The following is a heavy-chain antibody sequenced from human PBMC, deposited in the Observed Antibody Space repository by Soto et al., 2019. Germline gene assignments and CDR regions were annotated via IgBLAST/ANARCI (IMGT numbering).Heavy chain of an antibody. V-gene: IGHV3-23*01. D-gene: IGHD1-7*01. CDR2: ISGSGGST. CDR3: AKYRQRGRYWNYTLGPFDY. J-gene: IGHJ4*02. Sequence: PWGSLRLSCAASGFTFSSYAMSWVRQAPGKGLEWVSAISGSGGSTYYADSVKGRFTISRDNSKNTLYLQMNSLRAEDTAVYYCAKYRQRGRYWNYTLGPFDYWGQGTLVTVSS. CDR1: GFTFSSYA.